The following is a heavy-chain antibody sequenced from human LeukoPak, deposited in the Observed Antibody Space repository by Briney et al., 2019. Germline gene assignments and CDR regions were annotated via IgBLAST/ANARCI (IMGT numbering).Heavy chain of an antibody. CDR3: ARYPGYYHYYMDV. V-gene: IGHV4-39*01. CDR1: GGSISRSGYY. Sequence: SETLSLTCTVSGGSISRSGYYWGWIRQPPGKGLEWIGSMYHSGSTYYNPSLKSRVTISVDTSKNQFSLKLSSVTAADTAVYYCARYPGYYHYYMDVWGKGTTVTISS. J-gene: IGHJ6*03. CDR2: MYHSGST.